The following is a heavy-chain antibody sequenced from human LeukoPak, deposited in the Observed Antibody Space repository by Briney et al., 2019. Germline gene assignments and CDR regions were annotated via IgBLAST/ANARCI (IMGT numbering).Heavy chain of an antibody. J-gene: IGHJ5*02. CDR3: ARDILAPEYSYGSWSDP. D-gene: IGHD5-18*01. Sequence: ASVKVSCKASGYTFTGYYMHWVRQAPGQGLEWMGWINPNSGGTNYAQKFQGRVTMTRDTSISTAYMELSRLRSDDTAVYYCARDILAPEYSYGSWSDPWGQGTLVTVSS. CDR1: GYTFTGYY. CDR2: INPNSGGT. V-gene: IGHV1-2*02.